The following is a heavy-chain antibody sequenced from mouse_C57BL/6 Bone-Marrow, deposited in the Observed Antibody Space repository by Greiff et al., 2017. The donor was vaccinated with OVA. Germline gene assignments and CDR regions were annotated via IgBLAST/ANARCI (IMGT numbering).Heavy chain of an antibody. V-gene: IGHV1-81*01. J-gene: IGHJ4*01. CDR3: ARPRYDYDDYAMDY. CDR2: IYPRSGST. Sequence: VKLMESGAELARPGASVKLSCKASGYTFTSYGISWVKQRTGQGLEWIGEIYPRSGSTNYNEKFKSKATLTVDTSSSTAYMQLSSLTSEDSAVYYCARPRYDYDDYAMDYWGQGTSVTVSS. D-gene: IGHD2-4*01. CDR1: GYTFTSYG.